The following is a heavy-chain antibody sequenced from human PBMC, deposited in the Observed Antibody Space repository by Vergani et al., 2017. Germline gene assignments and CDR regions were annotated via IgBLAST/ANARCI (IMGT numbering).Heavy chain of an antibody. CDR2: IYRTGRT. CDR1: NDSVSNTFYY. D-gene: IGHD6-6*01. Sequence: QVQLQESGPGLVKPSETLSLTCTVSNDSVSNTFYYWGWIRQTPGKGLEWIGSIYRTGRTHFNPSLKSRVTISVDTSNNHFSLRLNSLTAADTAVYYCARRDSSSPALDYWGQGTLVTVSS. V-gene: IGHV4-39*07. J-gene: IGHJ4*02. CDR3: ARRDSSSPALDY.